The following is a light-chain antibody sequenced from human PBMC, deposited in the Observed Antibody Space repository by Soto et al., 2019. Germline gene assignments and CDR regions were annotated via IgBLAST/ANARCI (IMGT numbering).Light chain of an antibody. J-gene: IGKJ1*01. CDR1: QGISSY. V-gene: IGKV1-8*01. CDR3: QQYYSYPWT. Sequence: AIRMTQSPSSLSASTGDRVTITCRASQGISSYLAWYQQKPGKAPKLLIYAASTLQSGVPSRFSGSGSGTDFTLTISCLQSEDFETHYCQQYYSYPWTFGQGTKVDIK. CDR2: AAS.